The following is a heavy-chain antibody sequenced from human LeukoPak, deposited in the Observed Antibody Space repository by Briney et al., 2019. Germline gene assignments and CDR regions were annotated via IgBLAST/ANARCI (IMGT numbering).Heavy chain of an antibody. CDR3: AQGVPGLSGSVRFDY. V-gene: IGHV3-74*01. Sequence: GGSLRLSCAASGFTFSGYWMHWVRQGPGKGLVWVSRMNSDGSSTSYADSVKGRFTISRDNAKNTLYLQMNSLRADDTAVYYCAQGVPGLSGSVRFDYWGQGTLVTVSS. D-gene: IGHD6-19*01. CDR1: GFTFSGYW. CDR2: MNSDGSST. J-gene: IGHJ4*02.